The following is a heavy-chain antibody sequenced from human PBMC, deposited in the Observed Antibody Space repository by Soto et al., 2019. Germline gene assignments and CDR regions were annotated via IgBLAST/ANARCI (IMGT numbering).Heavy chain of an antibody. CDR1: GFTFSSYW. J-gene: IGHJ5*02. CDR3: ARDYAYSNYYPYDWFDP. CDR2: INSDGSST. Sequence: EVQLVESGGGLVQPGGSLRLSCAASGFTFSSYWMHWVRQAPGKGLVWVSRINSDGSSTSYADSVKGRFTISRDNAKNTLYLQMNSLRAEDTAVYYCARDYAYSNYYPYDWFDPWGQGTLVTVSS. V-gene: IGHV3-74*01. D-gene: IGHD4-4*01.